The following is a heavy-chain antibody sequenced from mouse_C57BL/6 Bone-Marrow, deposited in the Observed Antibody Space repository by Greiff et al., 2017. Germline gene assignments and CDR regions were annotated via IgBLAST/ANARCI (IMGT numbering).Heavy chain of an antibody. Sequence: VKVVESGAELARPGASVKLSCKASGYTFTSYGISWVKQRTGQGLEWIGEIYPRSGNTYYNEKFKSKATLTADKSSSTAYMELRSLTSEDSAVYFCARWAGNYVGDYWGQGTTLTVSS. CDR3: ARWAGNYVGDY. D-gene: IGHD2-1*01. J-gene: IGHJ2*01. CDR2: IYPRSGNT. V-gene: IGHV1-81*01. CDR1: GYTFTSYG.